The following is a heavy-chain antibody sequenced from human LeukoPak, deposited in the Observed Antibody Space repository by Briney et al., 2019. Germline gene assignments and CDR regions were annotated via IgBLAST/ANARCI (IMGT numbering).Heavy chain of an antibody. Sequence: SETLSLTCTVSGGSISSSSYYWGWIRQPPGKGLEWIGSIYYSGSTYYNPSLKSRVTISVDTSKNQFSLKLSSVTAADTAVYYCASWYGGFDYWGQGTLVTVSS. J-gene: IGHJ4*02. CDR1: GGSISSSSYY. D-gene: IGHD3-16*01. CDR3: ASWYGGFDY. CDR2: IYYSGST. V-gene: IGHV4-39*01.